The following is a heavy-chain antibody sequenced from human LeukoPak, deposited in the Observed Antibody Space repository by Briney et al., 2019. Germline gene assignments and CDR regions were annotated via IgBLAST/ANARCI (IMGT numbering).Heavy chain of an antibody. CDR1: GGSISSYY. CDR3: AGGSYYGYYFDY. J-gene: IGHJ4*02. D-gene: IGHD3-10*01. V-gene: IGHV4-4*07. CDR2: IYTSGST. Sequence: SETLSLTCTVPGGSISSYYWSWIRQPAGKGLERIGRIYTSGSTNYNPSLKSRVTMSVDTSKNQFSLKLSSVTAADTAVYYCAGGSYYGYYFDYWGQGTLVTVSS.